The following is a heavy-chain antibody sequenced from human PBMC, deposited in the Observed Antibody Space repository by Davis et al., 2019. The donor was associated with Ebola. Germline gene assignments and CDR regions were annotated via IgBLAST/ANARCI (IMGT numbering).Heavy chain of an antibody. CDR3: ARVVDTAMYWYFDL. D-gene: IGHD5-18*01. CDR1: GFIFSNYA. CDR2: ISYNGVNK. J-gene: IGHJ2*01. V-gene: IGHV3-30-3*01. Sequence: GGSLRLSCAASGFIFSNYAMHWVRQAPGKGLEWVAVISYNGVNKNCADSVKGRFTISRDNSKNTLYLQMNSLRAGDTAVYYCARVVDTAMYWYFDLWGRGTLVTVSS.